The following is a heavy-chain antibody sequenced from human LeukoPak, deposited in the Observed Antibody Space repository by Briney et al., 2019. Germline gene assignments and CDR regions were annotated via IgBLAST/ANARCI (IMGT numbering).Heavy chain of an antibody. V-gene: IGHV3-11*01. CDR2: ISSSGSTI. J-gene: IGHJ1*01. Sequence: GGSLRLSCAASGFTFSDYYMIWLRQAPGKGLEWVSYISSSGSTIYYADYVKGRFTISRDNAKNSLYLQMNSLRADDTAVYYCARDFGDTSDTYFQHWGQGTLVTVSS. CDR3: ARDFGDTSDTYFQH. D-gene: IGHD3-22*01. CDR1: GFTFSDYY.